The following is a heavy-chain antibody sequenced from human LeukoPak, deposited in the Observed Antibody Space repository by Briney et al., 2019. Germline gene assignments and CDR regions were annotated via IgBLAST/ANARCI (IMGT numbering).Heavy chain of an antibody. V-gene: IGHV3-33*01. CDR3: ARESRYGGPPNWFDP. J-gene: IGHJ5*02. CDR2: IWYDGSNK. CDR1: GFTFSSYG. D-gene: IGHD4-23*01. Sequence: PGGSLRLSCAASGFTFSSYGMHWVRQAPGKGLEWVAVIWYDGSNKYYADSVKGRFTISRDNAKNSLYLQMNSLRAEDTAVYYCARESRYGGPPNWFDPWGQGTLVTVSS.